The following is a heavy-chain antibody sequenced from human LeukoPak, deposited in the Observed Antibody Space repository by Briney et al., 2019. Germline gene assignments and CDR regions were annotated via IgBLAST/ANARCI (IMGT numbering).Heavy chain of an antibody. J-gene: IGHJ5*02. CDR2: IYYSGST. CDR1: GGSISSYGYY. D-gene: IGHD2-15*01. CDR3: ASEYCSGGSCYGGWFDP. V-gene: IGHV4-31*03. Sequence: SETLSLTCTVSGGSISSYGYYWSWIRQHPGKGLVWYGYIYYSGSTYYNPSLKSRVTISVDTSKNQFTLKLSSVTTADTAVYYCASEYCSGGSCYGGWFDPWGQGTLVTVSS.